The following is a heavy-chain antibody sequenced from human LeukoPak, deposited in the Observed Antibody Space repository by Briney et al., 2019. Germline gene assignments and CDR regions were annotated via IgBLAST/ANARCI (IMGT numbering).Heavy chain of an antibody. CDR3: ASHENDYYDSSGYYY. V-gene: IGHV3-7*01. CDR2: IKQDGSEK. D-gene: IGHD3-22*01. Sequence: WVXXIKQDGSEKYYVDSVKGRFTISRDNAKNSLYLQMNSLRAEDTAVYYCASHENDYYDSSGYYYWGQGTLVTVSS. J-gene: IGHJ4*02.